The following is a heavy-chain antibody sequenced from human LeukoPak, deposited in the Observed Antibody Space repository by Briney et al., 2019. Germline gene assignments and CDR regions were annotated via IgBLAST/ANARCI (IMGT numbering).Heavy chain of an antibody. V-gene: IGHV1-2*02. CDR1: GGTFSSYA. CDR3: ARASLVGATLKAYYYYYYMDV. CDR2: INPNSGGT. Sequence: ASVKVSCKASGGTFSSYAISWVRQAPGQGLEWMGWINPNSGGTNYAQKFQGRVTMTRDTSISTAYMELSRLRSDDTAVYYCARASLVGATLKAYYYYYYMDVWGKGTTVTVSS. J-gene: IGHJ6*03. D-gene: IGHD1-26*01.